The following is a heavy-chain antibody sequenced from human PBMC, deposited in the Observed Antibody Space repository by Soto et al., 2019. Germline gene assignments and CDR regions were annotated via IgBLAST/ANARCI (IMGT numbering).Heavy chain of an antibody. CDR1: GGSISSSNW. CDR3: ARTLRGYSYGPLDY. CDR2: IYHSGST. V-gene: IGHV4-4*02. D-gene: IGHD5-18*01. Sequence: PSETLSLTCTVSGGSISSSNWWSWVRQPPGKGLEWIGEIYHSGSTNYNPSLKSRVTISVDKSKNQFSLKLSSVTAADTAVYYCARTLRGYSYGPLDYWGQGTLVTVSS. J-gene: IGHJ4*02.